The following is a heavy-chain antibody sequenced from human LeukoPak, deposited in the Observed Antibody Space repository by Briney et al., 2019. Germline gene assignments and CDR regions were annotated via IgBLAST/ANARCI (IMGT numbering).Heavy chain of an antibody. CDR1: GFTFSSYA. CDR2: ISYDGSNK. J-gene: IGHJ4*02. CDR3: ARDWHSFDY. Sequence: GGSLRLSCAASGFTFSSYAMHWVRQAPGKGLEWVAVISYDGSNKYYADSVKGRFTISRGNSKNTLYLQMNSLRAEDTAVYYCARDWHSFDYWGQGTLVTVSS. V-gene: IGHV3-30-3*01.